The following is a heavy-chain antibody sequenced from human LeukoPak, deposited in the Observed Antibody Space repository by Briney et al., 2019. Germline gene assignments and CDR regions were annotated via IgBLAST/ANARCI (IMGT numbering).Heavy chain of an antibody. CDR3: ARVWVYSGSYLSSAFDI. Sequence: PSETLSLTCTVSGGSLSTYYWSWIRQPPGKGLEWIGYIYDSGSTNYKSPLKSRVTMSGDTSKNQFSLKVSSVTAADTAVYYCARVWVYSGSYLSSAFDIWGQGTMVTVSS. CDR1: GGSLSTYY. D-gene: IGHD1-26*01. J-gene: IGHJ3*02. CDR2: IYDSGST. V-gene: IGHV4-59*12.